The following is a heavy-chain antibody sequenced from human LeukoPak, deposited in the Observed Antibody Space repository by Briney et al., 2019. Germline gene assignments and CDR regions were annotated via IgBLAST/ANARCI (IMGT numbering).Heavy chain of an antibody. V-gene: IGHV4-59*01. Sequence: PSETLSLTCTVFGGSISSYYWSWIRQPPGKGLEWIGYIYYGGSTNYNPSLKSRVTISVDTSKNQFSLKMSSVTAADTAVYYCATDYGSGSSHFDYWGQGTLVTVSS. CDR3: ATDYGSGSSHFDY. D-gene: IGHD3-10*01. CDR1: GGSISSYY. CDR2: IYYGGST. J-gene: IGHJ4*02.